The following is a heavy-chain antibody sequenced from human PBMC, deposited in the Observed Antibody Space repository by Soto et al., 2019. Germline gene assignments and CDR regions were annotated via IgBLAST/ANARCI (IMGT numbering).Heavy chain of an antibody. V-gene: IGHV2-5*02. CDR2: IYWDDDK. CDR3: AHRAGQQLYFDY. J-gene: IGHJ4*02. CDR1: GFSLSTSGVG. Sequence: QITLKESGPTLVKPTQTLTLTCTFSGFSLSTSGVGVGWIRQPPGKALEWLALIYWDDDKRYSPSLKSRLTITKDNSKKQVVLTMTNMDPVDTATYYCAHRAGQQLYFDYWGQGTLVTVSS. D-gene: IGHD6-13*01.